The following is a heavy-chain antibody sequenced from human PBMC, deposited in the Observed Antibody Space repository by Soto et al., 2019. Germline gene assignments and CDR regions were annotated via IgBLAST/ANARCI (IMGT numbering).Heavy chain of an antibody. D-gene: IGHD1-26*01. CDR3: ARAGPEVYSGATIDY. Sequence: QVQLVQSGAEVKKPGASVKVSCKASGYTFTTYGITWVRQAPGQGLEWMGWISTYIGSTDYALKLQGRVTMTADTSXXTAYMELRSLTSDDTAVYYCARAGPEVYSGATIDYWGQGTLVTVSS. CDR1: GYTFTTYG. J-gene: IGHJ4*02. CDR2: ISTYIGST. V-gene: IGHV1-18*01.